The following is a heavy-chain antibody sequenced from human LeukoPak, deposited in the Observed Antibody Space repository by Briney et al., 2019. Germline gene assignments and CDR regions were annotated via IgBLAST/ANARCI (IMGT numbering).Heavy chain of an antibody. D-gene: IGHD6-13*01. J-gene: IGHJ4*02. CDR3: ALIPIGSSWYYFDY. Sequence: PSETLSLTCAVSGGSISSGGYSWSWIRQPPGKGLEWIGYIYHSGSTYYNPSLKSRVTISVDTSKNQFSLKLSSVTAADTAVYYCALIPIGSSWYYFDYWGQGTLVTVSS. CDR2: IYHSGST. CDR1: GGSISSGGYS. V-gene: IGHV4-30-2*01.